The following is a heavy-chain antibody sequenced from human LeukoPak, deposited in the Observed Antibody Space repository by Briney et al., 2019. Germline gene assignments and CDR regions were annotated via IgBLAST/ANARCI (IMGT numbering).Heavy chain of an antibody. CDR2: IIDSGGTT. CDR1: GFTFSSYA. Sequence: PWGSLRLSCAASGFTFSSYAMSWVRQAPGKGLEWVSTIIDSGGTTYYAGSVRGRFTISRDNSKNTLYLQMNSLRADDTAVYYGAKGGGAHITGTTSSGHFDSWGQGTLVTVSS. D-gene: IGHD1-7*01. J-gene: IGHJ4*02. CDR3: AKGGGAHITGTTSSGHFDS. V-gene: IGHV3-23*01.